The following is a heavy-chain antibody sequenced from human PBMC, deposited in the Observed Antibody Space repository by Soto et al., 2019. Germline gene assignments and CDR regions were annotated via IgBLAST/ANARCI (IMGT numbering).Heavy chain of an antibody. CDR3: AKDINCSGGSCYSGLVY. CDR2: ISWNSGSI. Sequence: EVQLVESGGGLVQPGRSLRLSCAASGFTFHDYAMHWVRQAPGKGLEWVSGISWNSGSIGYADSVKGRFTISRDNAKNSLYLQMNSLRAEDTALYYCAKDINCSGGSCYSGLVYWGQGTLVTVSS. J-gene: IGHJ4*02. CDR1: GFTFHDYA. V-gene: IGHV3-9*01. D-gene: IGHD2-15*01.